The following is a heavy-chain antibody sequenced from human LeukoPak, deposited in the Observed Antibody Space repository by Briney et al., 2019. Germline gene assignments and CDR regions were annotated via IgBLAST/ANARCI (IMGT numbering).Heavy chain of an antibody. CDR2: IDPNSGGT. CDR1: GYTFTSYY. D-gene: IGHD3-10*01. Sequence: ASVKVSCKASGYTFTSYYMHWARQAPGQGLEWMGWIDPNSGGTHYAQKFQGRVTMTRDTSISTVYMELSRMSSDDTAVFYCARVGTLWFGDATTFDYWGQGTLVTVSS. V-gene: IGHV1-2*02. CDR3: ARVGTLWFGDATTFDY. J-gene: IGHJ4*02.